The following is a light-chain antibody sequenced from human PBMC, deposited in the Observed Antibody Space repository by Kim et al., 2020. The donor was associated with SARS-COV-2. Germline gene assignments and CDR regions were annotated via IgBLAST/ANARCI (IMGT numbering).Light chain of an antibody. CDR2: TND. V-gene: IGLV1-44*01. CDR1: SSNIGSRT. J-gene: IGLJ1*01. CDR3: AAWEGSLRGPV. Sequence: GQKVTISCSGSSSNIGSRTVNWYQHLPGAAPKLLIYTNDQRPSGVPDRFSASKSGTSASLAIRALQSEDEADYFCAAWEGSLRGPVFGTGTMVTVL.